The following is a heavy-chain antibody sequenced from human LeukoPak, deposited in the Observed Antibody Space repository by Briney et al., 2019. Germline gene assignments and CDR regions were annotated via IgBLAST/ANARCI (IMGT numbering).Heavy chain of an antibody. CDR1: GFTFSSCW. CDR2: INSDGSST. CDR3: ARPTVTTGWFDP. J-gene: IGHJ5*02. D-gene: IGHD4-11*01. Sequence: SGGSPRLSRAASGFTFSSCWMHWVRQAPGKGLGWVSRINSDGSSTSYADSVKGRFTISRDNAKNTLYLQMNRLRAEDTAVYYCARPTVTTGWFDPWGQGTLVTVSS. V-gene: IGHV3-74*01.